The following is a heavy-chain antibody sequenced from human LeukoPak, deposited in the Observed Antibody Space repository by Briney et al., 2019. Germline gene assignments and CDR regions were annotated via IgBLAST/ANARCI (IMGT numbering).Heavy chain of an antibody. V-gene: IGHV4-34*01. CDR3: ARFTGYSYGYFDY. D-gene: IGHD5-18*01. CDR2: INHSGST. J-gene: IGHJ4*02. CDR1: GGSFSGYY. Sequence: SETLSLTCAVYGGSFSGYYRSWIRQPPGKGLEWIGEINHSGSTNYNPSLKSRVTISVDTSKNQFSLKLSSVTAADTAVYYCARFTGYSYGYFDYWGQGTLVTVSS.